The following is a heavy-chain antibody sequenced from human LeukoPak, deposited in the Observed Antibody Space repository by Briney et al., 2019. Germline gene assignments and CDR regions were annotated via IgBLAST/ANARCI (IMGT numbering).Heavy chain of an antibody. CDR1: GYTLTELS. CDR2: FDPEDGET. D-gene: IGHD3-10*01. Sequence: ASVKVSCKVSGYTLTELSMHWVRQAPGKGLEWMGGFDPEDGETTYAQKFQGRVTMTEDTSTDTAYMELSSLRSEDTAVYYCATGFYYGSGTSPAFDIWGQGTMVTVSS. CDR3: ATGFYYGSGTSPAFDI. J-gene: IGHJ3*02. V-gene: IGHV1-24*01.